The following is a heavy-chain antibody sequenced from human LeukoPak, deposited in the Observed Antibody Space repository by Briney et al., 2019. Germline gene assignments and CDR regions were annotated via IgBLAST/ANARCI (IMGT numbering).Heavy chain of an antibody. CDR2: ISTSSSYI. D-gene: IGHD2-2*01. J-gene: IGHJ4*02. CDR1: GFTLSTYN. Sequence: GGSLRLSCAASGFTLSTYNMKWVRQAPRKGLEWVSSISTSSSYIYYADSVKGRFTISGDNSRNTLFLQMNSLRAEDTAVYYCAHGAMYQLDYWGQGTLVTVSS. V-gene: IGHV3-21*04. CDR3: AHGAMYQLDY.